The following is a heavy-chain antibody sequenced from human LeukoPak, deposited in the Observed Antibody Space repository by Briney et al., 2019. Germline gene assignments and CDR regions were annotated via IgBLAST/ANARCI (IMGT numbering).Heavy chain of an antibody. D-gene: IGHD3-16*01. CDR2: SFYSGST. V-gene: IGHV4-61*08. CDR3: ARGLDARSAFDV. CDR1: GGSISSGGYY. Sequence: SQTLSLTCTVSGGSISSGGYYWSWIRQHPGKGLEWIGFSFYSGSTNYNPSLKSRVTISVDTSKNQFSLKLTSVTSADTAVYYCARGLDARSAFDVWGQGTMVTVSS. J-gene: IGHJ3*01.